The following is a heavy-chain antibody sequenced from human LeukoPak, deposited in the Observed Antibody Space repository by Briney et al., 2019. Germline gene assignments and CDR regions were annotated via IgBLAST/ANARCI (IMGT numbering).Heavy chain of an antibody. J-gene: IGHJ4*02. CDR2: INPNSGGT. Sequence: ASVKVSCKASGYTFTGYYMHWVRQAPGQGLEWMGWINPNSGGTNYAQKFQGRVTMTRDTSISTAYMELSRLRSDDTAVYYCARDLGPSDTVATPDYWGQGALVTVSS. CDR1: GYTFTGYY. V-gene: IGHV1-2*02. D-gene: IGHD5-12*01. CDR3: ARDLGPSDTVATPDY.